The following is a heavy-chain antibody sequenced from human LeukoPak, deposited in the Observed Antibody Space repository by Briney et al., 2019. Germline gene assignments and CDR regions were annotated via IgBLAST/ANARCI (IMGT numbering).Heavy chain of an antibody. J-gene: IGHJ5*02. CDR3: ASDSPGTTYNWFDP. CDR2: INPNSGGT. CDR1: GYTFTGYY. Sequence: ASVKVSCKASGYTFTGYYMHWVRQAPGQGLEWMGWINPNSGGTNYAQKFQGRVTMTRDTSISTAYMELSRLRSDDTAVYYCASDSPGTTYNWFDPWGQGTLVTVSS. V-gene: IGHV1-2*02. D-gene: IGHD1-7*01.